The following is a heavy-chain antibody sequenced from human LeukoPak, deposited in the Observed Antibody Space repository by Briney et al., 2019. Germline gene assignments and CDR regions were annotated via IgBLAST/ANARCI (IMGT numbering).Heavy chain of an antibody. Sequence: GGSLRLSCAASGFNFDDYAMHWVRQAPGKGLEWLSSISRNSGSIVYADSVKGRFTISRDNAKNSLSLQMHSLRPEDTAFYYCAKDIGIFGTGPFDYWGQGTLVTVSS. D-gene: IGHD3-3*02. J-gene: IGHJ4*02. CDR3: AKDIGIFGTGPFDY. V-gene: IGHV3-9*01. CDR2: ISRNSGSI. CDR1: GFNFDDYA.